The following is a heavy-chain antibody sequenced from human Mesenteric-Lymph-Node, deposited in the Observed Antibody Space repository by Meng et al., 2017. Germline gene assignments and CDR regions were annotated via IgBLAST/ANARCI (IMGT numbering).Heavy chain of an antibody. CDR1: GGPISSSRHY. CDR3: ARHDGGYGDYFDH. D-gene: IGHD5-12*01. J-gene: IGHJ4*02. V-gene: IGHV4-39*01. CDR2: IYYSGST. Sequence: QPQMEESGPGPVKPSETLSLTCTVSGGPISSSRHYWGWIRQPPGKGLEWIGSIYYSGSTYYNPSLRSRVTMSLDTSKNQFSLKLSSVTATDTAVYYCARHDGGYGDYFDHWGQGTLVTVSS.